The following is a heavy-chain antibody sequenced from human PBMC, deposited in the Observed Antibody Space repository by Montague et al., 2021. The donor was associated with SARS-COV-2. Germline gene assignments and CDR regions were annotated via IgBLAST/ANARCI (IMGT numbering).Heavy chain of an antibody. J-gene: IGHJ4*02. V-gene: IGHV4-39*01. D-gene: IGHD3-3*01. CDR1: GGSISSSSYF. CDR2: IYYSGST. Sequence: SETLSLTCTVSGGSISSSSYFWGWIRQPPGKGLVWIGSIYYSGSTYYNPSLKSRVTISVDTSKNQFSLKLSSVTAADPAVFYCARKTSRGLTIFGVVTASYCFDYWGQGTLVTVSS. CDR3: ARKTSRGLTIFGVVTASYCFDY.